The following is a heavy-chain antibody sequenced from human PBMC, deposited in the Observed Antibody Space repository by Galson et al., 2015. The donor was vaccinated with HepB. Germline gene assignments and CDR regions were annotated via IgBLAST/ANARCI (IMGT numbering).Heavy chain of an antibody. J-gene: IGHJ4*02. D-gene: IGHD6-13*01. V-gene: IGHV3-23*01. CDR3: ARDLRGPQAGTWYFDY. CDR2: LLASGGTT. Sequence: SLRLSCAASGFTFSTYTMGWVRQAPGKGLEWVSALLASGGTTYYADSVKGRFPISRDNSKNTLYLQLNSLRADDTAVYYCARDLRGPQAGTWYFDYWGQGTLVTVSS. CDR1: GFTFSTYT.